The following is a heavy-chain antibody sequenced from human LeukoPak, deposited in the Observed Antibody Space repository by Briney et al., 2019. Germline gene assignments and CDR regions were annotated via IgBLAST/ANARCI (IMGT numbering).Heavy chain of an antibody. J-gene: IGHJ6*03. CDR2: INPNSGGT. CDR1: GYTFTGYY. Sequence: GASVKVSCKASGYTFTGYYMHWVRQAPGQGLEWMGWINPNSGGTNYAQKFQGRVTMTRDTSISTAYMELSRLRSDDTAVYYCARARGHQTYYYYYYMDVWGKGTTVTVSS. D-gene: IGHD3-10*01. CDR3: ARARGHQTYYYYYYMDV. V-gene: IGHV1-2*02.